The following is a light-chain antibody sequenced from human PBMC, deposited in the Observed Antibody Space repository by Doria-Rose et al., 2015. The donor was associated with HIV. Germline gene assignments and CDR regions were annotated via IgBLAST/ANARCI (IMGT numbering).Light chain of an antibody. CDR2: GNT. CDR1: SSNIGAGFD. J-gene: IGLJ1*01. Sequence: LTQSPSVSGAPGQRVAISCTGSSSNIGAGFDVNWYQQFPGTAPKLLIHGNTNRPSGVPDRFSGSKSGTSASLAISGLRAEDEADHYCQSYDSRLSVYVFGTGTKVTVL. V-gene: IGLV1-40*01. CDR3: QSYDSRLSVYV.